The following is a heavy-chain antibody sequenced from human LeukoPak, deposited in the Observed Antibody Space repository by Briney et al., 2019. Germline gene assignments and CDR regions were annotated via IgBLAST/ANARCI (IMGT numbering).Heavy chain of an antibody. CDR3: AKDSIYSRGSGWYRDAFDI. CDR1: GFTFSSYA. J-gene: IGHJ3*02. CDR2: ISSSGGST. V-gene: IGHV3-23*01. D-gene: IGHD6-19*01. Sequence: PGGSLRLSCAASGFTFSSYAMSWVRQAPGKGLEWVSAISSSGGSTYYADSVKGRFTISRDNSKNTLYLQMNSLRAEVTAGYYCAKDSIYSRGSGWYRDAFDIWGQGTMVTVSS.